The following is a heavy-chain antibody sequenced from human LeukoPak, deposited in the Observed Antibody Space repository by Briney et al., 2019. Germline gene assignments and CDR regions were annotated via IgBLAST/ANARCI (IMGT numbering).Heavy chain of an antibody. Sequence: GASVKVSCKASGYTFTSYYMHWVRQAPGQGLEWMGIINPSGGSTSYAQKFQGRVTMTRDTSTSTVYMELSSLRSEDTAVYYCARSIVENYYDSSGYKKRGYYFDYWGQGTLVTVSS. V-gene: IGHV1-46*01. CDR1: GYTFTSYY. CDR2: INPSGGST. J-gene: IGHJ4*02. CDR3: ARSIVENYYDSSGYKKRGYYFDY. D-gene: IGHD3-22*01.